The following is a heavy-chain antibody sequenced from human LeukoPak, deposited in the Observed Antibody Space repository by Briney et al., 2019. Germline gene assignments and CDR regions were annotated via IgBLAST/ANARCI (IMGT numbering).Heavy chain of an antibody. CDR3: ARLISSGAHDPAFDI. CDR1: GYSFTSYW. J-gene: IGHJ3*02. D-gene: IGHD6-19*01. CDR2: IYPGDCDT. V-gene: IGHV5-51*01. Sequence: GESMKISCKGSGYSFTSYWIGWVRQMPGNGLEWMGIIYPGDCDTRYSPSFQGQVTISADKSISTAYLQWSSLTASDTAMYYCARLISSGAHDPAFDIWGQGTMVTVSS.